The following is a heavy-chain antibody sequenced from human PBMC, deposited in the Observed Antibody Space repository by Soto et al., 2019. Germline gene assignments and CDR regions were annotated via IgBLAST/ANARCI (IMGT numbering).Heavy chain of an antibody. CDR3: ATSMRHTLDP. CDR2: INQDGRDK. Sequence: EVQVVESGGGLVQPGGSLRLSCAASGFTFGIHWMTWVRQVPGKGLEWVANINQDGRDKYYVDSVKGRFIISRDNAKDSLYRQMNSLRVEDTAVYYCATSMRHTLDPWGQGTLVTVS. V-gene: IGHV3-7*01. CDR1: GFTFGIHW. J-gene: IGHJ5*02. D-gene: IGHD2-21*01.